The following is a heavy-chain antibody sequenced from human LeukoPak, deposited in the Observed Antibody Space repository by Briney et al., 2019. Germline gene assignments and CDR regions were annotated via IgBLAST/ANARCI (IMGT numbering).Heavy chain of an antibody. CDR1: GFTFSSYS. D-gene: IGHD3-22*01. V-gene: IGHV3-21*01. CDR2: ISSSSSYI. J-gene: IGHJ4*02. CDR3: ASLLNYYDSSGYYYFDY. Sequence: PGGSLRLSCAASGFTFSSYSMNWVRQAPGKGLEWVSSISSSSSYIYYADSVKGRFTISRDNAKNSLYLPMNSLRAEDTAVYYCASLLNYYDSSGYYYFDYWGQGTLVTVSS.